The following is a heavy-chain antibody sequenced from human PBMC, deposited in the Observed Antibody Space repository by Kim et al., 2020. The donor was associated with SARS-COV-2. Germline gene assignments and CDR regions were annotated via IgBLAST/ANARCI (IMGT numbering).Heavy chain of an antibody. J-gene: IGHJ3*02. V-gene: IGHV4-31*03. D-gene: IGHD6-13*01. CDR2: IYYSGST. CDR3: ARGTGAAAGTGAFDI. CDR1: GGSISSGGYY. Sequence: SETLSLTCTVSGGSISSGGYYWSWIRQHPGKGLEWIGYIYYSGSTYYNPSLKSRVTISVDTSKNQFSLKLSSVTAADTAVYYCARGTGAAAGTGAFDIWGQGTMVTVSS.